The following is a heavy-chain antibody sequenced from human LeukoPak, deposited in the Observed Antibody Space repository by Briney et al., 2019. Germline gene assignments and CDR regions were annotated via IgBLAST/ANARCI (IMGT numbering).Heavy chain of an antibody. CDR2: IYHSGSP. Sequence: PSETLSLTCAVSGGSISSNNWWGWVRQPPGKGLEWIGEIYHSGSPNYNPSLKSRVTISVDTSKNQFSLKLSSVTAADTAVYYCARGLSGSYFDYWGQGTLVTVSS. V-gene: IGHV4-4*02. CDR1: GGSISSNNW. J-gene: IGHJ4*02. CDR3: ARGLSGSYFDY. D-gene: IGHD3-10*01.